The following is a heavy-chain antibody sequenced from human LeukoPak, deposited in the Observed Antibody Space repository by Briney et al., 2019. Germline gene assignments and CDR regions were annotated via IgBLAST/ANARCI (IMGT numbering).Heavy chain of an antibody. Sequence: PGGSLRLSCAASGFTFSSYWMSWVRQAPGKGLEWVANIKQDGSEKYYVDSVKGRFTISRDNAKNSLYLQMNSLRAEDTAVYYCAREKGVAVAGRPFDIWGQGTMVTVSS. D-gene: IGHD6-19*01. V-gene: IGHV3-7*01. J-gene: IGHJ3*02. CDR3: AREKGVAVAGRPFDI. CDR2: IKQDGSEK. CDR1: GFTFSSYW.